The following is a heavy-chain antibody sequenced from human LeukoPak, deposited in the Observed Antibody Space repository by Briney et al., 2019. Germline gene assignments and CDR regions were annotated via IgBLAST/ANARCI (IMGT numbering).Heavy chain of an antibody. J-gene: IGHJ4*02. D-gene: IGHD2-2*01. CDR2: MYSTGST. Sequence: PGGSLRLSCAVSGFTVSGNYMSWARQAPGKGLEWVSVMYSTGSTDYADSVKGRFTIFRDNSKNTLYLQMNNLRAEDTAVYYCAREGGPYSSTLRGQWGQGTLVTVSS. CDR1: GFTVSGNY. CDR3: AREGGPYSSTLRGQ. V-gene: IGHV3-53*01.